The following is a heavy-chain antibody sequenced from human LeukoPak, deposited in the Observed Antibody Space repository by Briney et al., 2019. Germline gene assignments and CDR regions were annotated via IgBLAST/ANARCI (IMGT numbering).Heavy chain of an antibody. Sequence: KPSETLSLTCAVYGGSFSGYYWSWIRQPPGKGLEWIGEINHSGSTNYNPSLKSRVTISVDTTKNQFSLRLSSVTAADTAVYYCARDSLGAGTVGATSGYWGQGTLVTVSS. CDR1: GGSFSGYY. CDR2: INHSGST. V-gene: IGHV4-34*01. D-gene: IGHD1-26*01. J-gene: IGHJ4*02. CDR3: ARDSLGAGTVGATSGY.